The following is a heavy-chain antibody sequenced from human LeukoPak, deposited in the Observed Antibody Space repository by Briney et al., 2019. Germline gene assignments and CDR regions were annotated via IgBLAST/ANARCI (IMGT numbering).Heavy chain of an antibody. D-gene: IGHD7-27*01. V-gene: IGHV1-2*02. CDR2: IKPDSGDT. Sequence: ASVKVSCKASVYTFTDYYMHWVRQAPGQGLEWMGWIKPDSGDTHYVQKFQGRVTMTRDTSITTAYMELRPSSDDTAVYYCARFDQDWGTFDYWGQGTVVTVSS. CDR3: ARFDQDWGTFDY. J-gene: IGHJ4*02. CDR1: VYTFTDYY.